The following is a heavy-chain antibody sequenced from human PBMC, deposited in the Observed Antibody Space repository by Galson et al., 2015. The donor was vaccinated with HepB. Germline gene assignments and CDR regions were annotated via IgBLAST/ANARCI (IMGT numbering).Heavy chain of an antibody. J-gene: IGHJ4*02. V-gene: IGHV3-30-3*01. D-gene: IGHD3-3*01. CDR3: ARDYRFLEWLFPDY. Sequence: SLRLSCAASGFTFSSYAMHWVRQAPGKGLEWVAVISYDGSNKYYADSVKGRFTISRDNSKNTLYLQMNSLRAEDTAVYYCARDYRFLEWLFPDYWGQGTLVTVSS. CDR1: GFTFSSYA. CDR2: ISYDGSNK.